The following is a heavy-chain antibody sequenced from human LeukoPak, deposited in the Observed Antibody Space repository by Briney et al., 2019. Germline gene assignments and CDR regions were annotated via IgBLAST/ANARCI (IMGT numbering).Heavy chain of an antibody. CDR1: GGSISTHY. Sequence: SETLSLTCTVSGGSISTHYWTWIRQPPGKGLEWIGYIYFTGSTNYNPSLKSRVTISVDASKNQFSLKLSSVTDADTAMYYCERGSRQIDYWGQGTLVTVSS. V-gene: IGHV4-59*11. CDR2: IYFTGST. CDR3: ERGSRQIDY. J-gene: IGHJ4*02.